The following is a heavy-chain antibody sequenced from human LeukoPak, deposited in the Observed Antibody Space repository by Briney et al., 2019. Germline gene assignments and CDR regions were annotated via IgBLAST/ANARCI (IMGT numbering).Heavy chain of an antibody. CDR2: ISWNSGSI. Sequence: GRSLRLSCAASGCSFYDYAMHWVRQAPWKGLEWVQGISWNSGSIGYADSVKGRFTISRDNAKNSLYLQMNSLRAEDMALYYCAKDVRSYHDAFDIWGQGTMVTVSS. D-gene: IGHD2-2*01. CDR1: GCSFYDYA. J-gene: IGHJ3*02. CDR3: AKDVRSYHDAFDI. V-gene: IGHV3-9*03.